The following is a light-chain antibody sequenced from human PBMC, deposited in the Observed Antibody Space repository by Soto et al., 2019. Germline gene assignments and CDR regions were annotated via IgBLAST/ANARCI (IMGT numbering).Light chain of an antibody. J-gene: IGKJ5*01. CDR1: QDISNY. Sequence: DIQMTQSPSSLSASVGYRFTITCQASQDISNYLNWYQQKPGKAPKLLIYDASNLETGVPSRFSGSGSGTDFTFTISSLKPEDIATYYCQQYDNLITFGQGTRLEIK. CDR3: QQYDNLIT. CDR2: DAS. V-gene: IGKV1-33*01.